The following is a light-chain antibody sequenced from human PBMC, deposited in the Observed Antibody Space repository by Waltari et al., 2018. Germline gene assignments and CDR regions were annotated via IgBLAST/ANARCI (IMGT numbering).Light chain of an antibody. J-gene: IGLJ2*01. CDR1: SSDVGAYYY. CDR2: HVS. Sequence: QSALTQPASVSGSPGQSITISCTGPSSDVGAYYYVSWYQHHPGQAPKLMIFHVSIRPSGIPKRFSGSKSGNTAALTISGLQAEDEAEYYCSSDISSSTLELFGGGTSLTVL. V-gene: IGLV2-14*03. CDR3: SSDISSSTLEL.